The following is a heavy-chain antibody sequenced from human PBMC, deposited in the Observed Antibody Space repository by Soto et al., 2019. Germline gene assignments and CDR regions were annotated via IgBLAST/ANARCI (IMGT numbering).Heavy chain of an antibody. Sequence: PGVSLRLSCAASGFTFSSSAMSLVRQAPGKGREWDSAISGRGGSTYYAESVKGRFSISRDSSKNTLYLQMNSLRAEDTAVYYCAKDTRMFTFGGVIVPPGYFDYWGQGTLVTVSS. D-gene: IGHD3-16*02. V-gene: IGHV3-23*01. J-gene: IGHJ4*02. CDR3: AKDTRMFTFGGVIVPPGYFDY. CDR2: ISGRGGST. CDR1: GFTFSSSA.